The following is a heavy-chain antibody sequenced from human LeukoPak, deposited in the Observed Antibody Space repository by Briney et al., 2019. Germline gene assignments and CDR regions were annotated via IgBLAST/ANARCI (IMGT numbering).Heavy chain of an antibody. CDR3: ARSINYASNWFDP. CDR2: ISYSGST. Sequence: SETLSLTCTVSGDSISISTYYWGWIRQPPGKGLEWIGSISYSGSTYYNPSLKSRVTISLDTSKIQFSLKLNSVTAADTAVYYCARSINYASNWFDPWGQGTLVTVSS. J-gene: IGHJ5*02. V-gene: IGHV4-39*01. D-gene: IGHD1-7*01. CDR1: GDSISISTYY.